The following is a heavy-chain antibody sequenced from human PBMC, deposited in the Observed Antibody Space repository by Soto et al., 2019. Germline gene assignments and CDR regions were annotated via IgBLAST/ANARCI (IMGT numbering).Heavy chain of an antibody. CDR2: IYYSGST. Sequence: QVQLQESGPGLVKPSQTLSLTCTVSAGSISSGDYYWSWIRQPPGKGLEWIGYIYYSGSTYYNPSLKSRVTISVNTSKHQFSVKLSSVTAADTAVYYCAGDSVTIFGVVRNFDYWGQGTLVTVSS. CDR3: AGDSVTIFGVVRNFDY. J-gene: IGHJ4*02. V-gene: IGHV4-30-4*01. CDR1: AGSISSGDYY. D-gene: IGHD3-3*01.